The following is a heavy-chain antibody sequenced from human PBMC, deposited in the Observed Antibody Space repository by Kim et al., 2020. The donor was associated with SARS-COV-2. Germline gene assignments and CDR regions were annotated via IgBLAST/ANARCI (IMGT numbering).Heavy chain of an antibody. J-gene: IGHJ4*02. CDR3: ARGLYTWNGNDY. V-gene: IGHV1-3*01. CDR2: INAGNGNT. Sequence: ASVKVSCKASGYTFTSYAMHWVRQAPGQRLEWMGWINAGNGNTKYSQKFQGRVTITRDTSASTAYMELSSLRSEDTAVYYCARGLYTWNGNDYWGQGTLVTVSS. CDR1: GYTFTSYA. D-gene: IGHD1-1*01.